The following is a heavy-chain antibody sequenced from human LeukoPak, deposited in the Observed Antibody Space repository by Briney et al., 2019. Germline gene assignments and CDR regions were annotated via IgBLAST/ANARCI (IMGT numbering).Heavy chain of an antibody. CDR1: GFTFSNYW. CDR2: IRQDGIEK. V-gene: IGHV3-7*01. Sequence: GGSLRLSCAASGFTFSNYWMTWVRQAPGKGLEWVANIRQDGIEKFYVDSVKGRFTISRDNAKNSLYLQMNSLRVEDTAVYYCARDESPYVSGSHIDAFDMWGQGTTVTVSS. D-gene: IGHD3-10*01. CDR3: ARDESPYVSGSHIDAFDM. J-gene: IGHJ3*02.